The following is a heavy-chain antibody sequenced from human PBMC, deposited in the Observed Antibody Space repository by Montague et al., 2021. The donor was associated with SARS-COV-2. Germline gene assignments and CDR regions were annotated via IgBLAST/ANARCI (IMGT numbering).Heavy chain of an antibody. CDR3: AATDYCASGKDDF. J-gene: IGHJ4*02. CDR1: GGSVSTYY. D-gene: IGHD3-10*01. CDR2: IYYSGTT. Sequence: SETLSLTCTVSGGSVSTYYWSWLRQSPGKGLEWIGYIYYSGTTKYNPALKSRVAISLETSKNQFSLKLNSVTAADTAAYYCAATDYCASGKDDFWGQGTWVTVSS. V-gene: IGHV4-59*08.